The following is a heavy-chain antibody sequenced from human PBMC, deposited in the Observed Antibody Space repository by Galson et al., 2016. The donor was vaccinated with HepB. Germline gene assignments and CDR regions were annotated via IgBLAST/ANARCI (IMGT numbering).Heavy chain of an antibody. Sequence: QSGAEVKKPGEPLRISCKSSGYSFTLYWFSWVRQMPGKGLEWMGKIDPSDSYTNYSPSFQGHVTISADKSISTAFLQWSSLKASDTAMYYCARHKGGSWYYSSGYFDYWGQGTLVTVSS. V-gene: IGHV5-10-1*01. D-gene: IGHD3-10*01. CDR1: GYSFTLYW. CDR2: IDPSDSYT. CDR3: ARHKGGSWYYSSGYFDY. J-gene: IGHJ4*02.